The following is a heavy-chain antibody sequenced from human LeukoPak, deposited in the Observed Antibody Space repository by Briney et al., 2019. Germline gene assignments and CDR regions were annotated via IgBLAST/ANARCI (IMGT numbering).Heavy chain of an antibody. D-gene: IGHD1-14*01. V-gene: IGHV4-39*01. CDR1: GGSISGSSVF. CDR3: ARRPPERYFQD. Sequence: SETLSVICIVPGGSISGSSVFWVWIHQPPGGGLEWIGTIHYSGTTYYSPSLKSRVTISVDTSKNQLSLRLSSVTAADTAVYYCARRPPERYFQDWGQGTLVTVSS. J-gene: IGHJ1*01. CDR2: IHYSGTT.